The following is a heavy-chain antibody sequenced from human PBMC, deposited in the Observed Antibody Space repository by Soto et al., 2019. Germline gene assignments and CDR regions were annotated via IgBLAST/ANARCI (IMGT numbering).Heavy chain of an antibody. J-gene: IGHJ5*02. CDR1: GGSFSGYY. D-gene: IGHD2-8*01. CDR3: ARARYCTNGVCYTLGWFDP. V-gene: IGHV4-34*01. CDR2: INHSGST. Sequence: SETLSLTCGVYGGSFSGYYWSWIRQPPGKGLEWIGEINHSGSTNYNPSLKSRVTISVDTSKNQFSLKLSSVTAADTAVYYCARARYCTNGVCYTLGWFDPWGQGTLVTVSS.